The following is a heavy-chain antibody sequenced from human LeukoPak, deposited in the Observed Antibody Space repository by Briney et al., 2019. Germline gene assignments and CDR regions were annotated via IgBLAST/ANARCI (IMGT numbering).Heavy chain of an antibody. D-gene: IGHD6-6*01. CDR3: ARDQVGYSSSSDCYYYMDV. CDR2: TYYRSKWYN. CDR1: GDSVSSNSAA. Sequence: SQTLSLTCAISGDSVSSNSAAWNWIRQSPSRGLEWLGRTYYRSKWYNDYAVSVKSRITINPDTSKNQFSLQLNSVTPEDTAVYYCARDQVGYSSSSDCYYYMDVWGKGTTVTVSS. J-gene: IGHJ6*03. V-gene: IGHV6-1*01.